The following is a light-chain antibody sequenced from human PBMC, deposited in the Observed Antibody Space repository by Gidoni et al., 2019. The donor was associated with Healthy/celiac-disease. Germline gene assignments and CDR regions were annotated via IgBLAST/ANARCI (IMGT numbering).Light chain of an antibody. J-gene: IGKJ4*01. V-gene: IGKV3-15*01. CDR1: PSVSSN. CDR2: VAS. Sequence: EIVMTQSPATLSVSPGERATLSCRASPSVSSNLAWYQQKPGQAPRLLTYVASTRATGIPARFSGSGSGTEFTLTISSLQSEDFAVYYCQQYNNWPWEAFGGGTKVEIK. CDR3: QQYNNWPWEA.